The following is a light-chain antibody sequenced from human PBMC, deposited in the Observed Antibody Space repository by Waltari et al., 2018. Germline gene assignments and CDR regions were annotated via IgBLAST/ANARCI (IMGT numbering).Light chain of an antibody. CDR3: QQSRRWPQRT. CDR2: FAN. V-gene: IGKV3D-15*01. CDR1: ANVGTD. Sequence: EIVMTQSPVTVSVSPGEATTLTCTPSANVGTDVAWYRHKPGQPPRLLIYFANSRATGVPARISGSWSETDFTLSISSLESEDFAFYYCQQSRRWPQRTFGQGTKLEI. J-gene: IGKJ2*01.